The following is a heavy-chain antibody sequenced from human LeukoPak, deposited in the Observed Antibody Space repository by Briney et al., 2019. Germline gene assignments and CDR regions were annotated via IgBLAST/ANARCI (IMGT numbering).Heavy chain of an antibody. CDR3: ATDKVGATEGDFDY. V-gene: IGHV1-18*01. CDR1: GYTFTSYG. CDR2: ISAYNGNT. Sequence: ASVKVSCKASGYTFTSYGISWVRQAPGQGLEWMGWISAYNGNTNYAQKLQGRVTMTTDTSTSTAYMELRSLRSDDTAVYYCATDKVGATEGDFDYWGQGTLVTVSS. D-gene: IGHD1-26*01. J-gene: IGHJ4*02.